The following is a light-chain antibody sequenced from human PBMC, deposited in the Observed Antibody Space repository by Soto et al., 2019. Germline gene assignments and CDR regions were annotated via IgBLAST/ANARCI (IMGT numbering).Light chain of an antibody. Sequence: QSALTQPPSASGSPGQSVTISCTGTSSDVGGYNYVSWYQQHPGKAPKLMIYEVSKRPSGVPDRFSVSKSGNTASLTVSGIQAEDEADYYCISYAGSNNMVFSGWTK. V-gene: IGLV2-8*01. J-gene: IGLJ2*01. CDR3: ISYAGSNNMV. CDR1: SSDVGGYNY. CDR2: EVS.